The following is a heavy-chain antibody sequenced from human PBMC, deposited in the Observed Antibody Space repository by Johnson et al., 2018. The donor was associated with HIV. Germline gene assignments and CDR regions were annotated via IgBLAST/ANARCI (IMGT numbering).Heavy chain of an antibody. CDR2: ISYDGSNK. CDR1: GFTFSYYY. Sequence: QVQLVESGGGLVKPGGSLRLSCAASGFTFSYYYMSWIRQAPGKGLEWVAVISYDGSNKYYADSVKGRFTISRDNSKNTLYLQMNSLRAEDTAVYYCAKDKGRDYYDSSGYESEDAFDIWGQGTMVTVSS. J-gene: IGHJ3*02. V-gene: IGHV3-30*18. D-gene: IGHD3-22*01. CDR3: AKDKGRDYYDSSGYESEDAFDI.